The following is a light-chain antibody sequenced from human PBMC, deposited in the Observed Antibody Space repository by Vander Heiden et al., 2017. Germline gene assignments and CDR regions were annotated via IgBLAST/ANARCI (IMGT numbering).Light chain of an antibody. V-gene: IGKV2D-29*01. CDR2: GVS. J-gene: IGKJ5*01. Sequence: DIVMTQTPLSLSVTPGQLAPIFCKSTQSLVQGGGQTYLYWYLQKPGQPPQLLIYGVSKRFSGVHDRFSGSGSGTEFTLKISRMEAEDVGVYFCMQSIQSPITFGQGTRLEIK. CDR3: MQSIQSPIT. CDR1: QSLVQGGGQTY.